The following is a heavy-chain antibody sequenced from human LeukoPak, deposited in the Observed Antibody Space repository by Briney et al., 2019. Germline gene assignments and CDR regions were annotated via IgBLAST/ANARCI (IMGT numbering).Heavy chain of an antibody. Sequence: SETLSLTCTVSGGSISSYYWSWIRQPPGKGLEWIGYIYYSGSTYYNPSLKSRVTISVDTSKNQFSLKLSSVTAADTAVYYCARGGSVFDYWGQGTLVTVSS. V-gene: IGHV4-59*12. D-gene: IGHD2-15*01. CDR3: ARGGSVFDY. CDR1: GGSISSYY. J-gene: IGHJ4*02. CDR2: IYYSGST.